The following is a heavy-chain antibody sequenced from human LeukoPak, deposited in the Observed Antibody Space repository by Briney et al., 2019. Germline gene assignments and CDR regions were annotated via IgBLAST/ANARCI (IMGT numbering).Heavy chain of an antibody. J-gene: IGHJ6*03. D-gene: IGHD1-26*01. Sequence: PGGSLRLSCAASGFSFSNYGMHWVRQAPGKGLEWVTFIRHDGSNAYYADSVKGRFTISRDNSKNTLYLQMNGLRAEDTAVYYCAASGSYLDYYYYMDVWGKGTTVTVSS. CDR1: GFSFSNYG. V-gene: IGHV3-30*02. CDR3: AASGSYLDYYYYMDV. CDR2: IRHDGSNA.